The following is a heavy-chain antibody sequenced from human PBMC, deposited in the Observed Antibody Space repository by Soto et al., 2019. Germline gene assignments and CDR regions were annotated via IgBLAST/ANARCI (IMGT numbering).Heavy chain of an antibody. Sequence: EVQLVEAGGGLVQPGGSLRLSCAASGFTFSKYWMYWVRQAPGKGLVWVSRINGDGSSITYADSVKGRFTISRDNANNTRHLQMNSLRAEDTALYCCASLGGTSRLWYFDLWGRGTLVTVSS. CDR3: ASLGGTSRLWYFDL. V-gene: IGHV3-74*03. CDR2: INGDGSSI. J-gene: IGHJ2*01. D-gene: IGHD1-26*01. CDR1: GFTFSKYW.